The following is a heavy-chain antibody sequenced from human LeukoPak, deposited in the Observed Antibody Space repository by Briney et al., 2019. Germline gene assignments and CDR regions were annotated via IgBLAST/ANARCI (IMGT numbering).Heavy chain of an antibody. CDR1: GFTFSSHS. CDR2: ISSSSSSI. J-gene: IGHJ4*02. D-gene: IGHD1-26*01. V-gene: IGHV3-48*04. Sequence: GGSLRLSCAASGFTFSSHSMNWVRQAPGKGLEWVSYISSSSSSIYYADSVKGRFTISRDNAKDSLYLQMNDLRAEDTAVYYCARDYSGSLFDYWGQGTLVTVSS. CDR3: ARDYSGSLFDY.